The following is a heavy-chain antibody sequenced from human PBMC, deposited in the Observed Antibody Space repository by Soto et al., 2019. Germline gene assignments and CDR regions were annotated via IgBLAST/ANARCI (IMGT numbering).Heavy chain of an antibody. CDR3: ARDVYSNDFTGRWLDL. CDR1: GGSMSSEGYY. CDR2: IYTNGGS. J-gene: IGHJ5*02. D-gene: IGHD4-4*01. V-gene: IGHV4-61*08. Sequence: SETLSLTCTVSGGSMSSEGYYWSWIRQTPGKGLEWIGYIYTNGGSSYNPSLKRRVTISLDKSKNQFSLTLTSVTAADTAVYYCARDVYSNDFTGRWLDLWGQGTLVTVSS.